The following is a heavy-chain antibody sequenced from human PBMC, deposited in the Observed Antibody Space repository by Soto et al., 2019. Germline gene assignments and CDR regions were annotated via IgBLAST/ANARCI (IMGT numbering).Heavy chain of an antibody. CDR1: GYTFTSYY. J-gene: IGHJ3*02. V-gene: IGHV1-46*01. CDR3: ARGMTTVTTVGAFDI. CDR2: INPSGGST. Sequence: QVQLVQSGAEVKKPGASVKVSCKASGYTFTSYYMHCVRQAPGQGLEWMGIINPSGGSTSYAQKFQSRVTMTRDTSTSTVYMELSSLRSEDTAVYYCARGMTTVTTVGAFDIWGQGTMVTVSS. D-gene: IGHD4-17*01.